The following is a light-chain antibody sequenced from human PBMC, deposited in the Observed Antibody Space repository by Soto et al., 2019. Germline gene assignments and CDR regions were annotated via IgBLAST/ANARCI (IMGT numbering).Light chain of an antibody. Sequence: IQMTQSPSSLSSSVGDRVTITWGASQSISSYLNWYQQKPGKAPKLLIYAASSLQSGVPSRFSGSGSGTDFSLSINSLQPEDFATYYCQHYNSYSEAFGQGTKVDI. CDR2: AAS. CDR3: QHYNSYSEA. CDR1: QSISSY. V-gene: IGKV1-39*01. J-gene: IGKJ1*01.